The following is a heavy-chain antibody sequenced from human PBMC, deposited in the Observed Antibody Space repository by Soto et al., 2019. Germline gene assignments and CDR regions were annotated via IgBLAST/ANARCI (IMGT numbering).Heavy chain of an antibody. CDR3: ARVGYYDSSGYILSAFDI. J-gene: IGHJ3*02. D-gene: IGHD3-22*01. CDR1: GFTFSDYY. V-gene: IGHV3-11*06. CDR2: ISSSSSYT. Sequence: GGSLRLSCAASGFTFSDYYMSWIRQAPGKGLEWVSYISSSSSYTNYAGSVKGRFTISRDNAKNSLYLQMNSLRAEDTAVYYCARVGYYDSSGYILSAFDIWGQGTMVTVSS.